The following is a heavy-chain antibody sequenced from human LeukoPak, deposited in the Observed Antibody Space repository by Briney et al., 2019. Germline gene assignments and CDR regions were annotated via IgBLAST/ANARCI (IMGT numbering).Heavy chain of an antibody. V-gene: IGHV3-48*02. J-gene: IGHJ4*02. CDR2: ISASSATR. D-gene: IGHD6-13*01. Sequence: GGSRRLSCAASGFTVSSNYMSWVRQAPGKGLEWLSYISASSATRYYADSVKGRFTISRDNGKNSLYLQMNSLRDEDTAVYYCARGWGYISSWYYFDRWGQGTLVTVSS. CDR3: ARGWGYISSWYYFDR. CDR1: GFTVSSNY.